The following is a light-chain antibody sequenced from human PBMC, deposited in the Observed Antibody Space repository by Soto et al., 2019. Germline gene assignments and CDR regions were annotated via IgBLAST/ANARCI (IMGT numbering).Light chain of an antibody. CDR2: GAS. J-gene: IGKJ3*01. Sequence: EIVMTQSPATLSVSPGERATLSCRASQSVSSNLAWYQQKPGQAPRLLMYGASTRAAGFPARFSGSGSGTEFTLTISSLQSEDFAVYYCQQYNNWLTFGPGTKVDIK. V-gene: IGKV3-15*01. CDR1: QSVSSN. CDR3: QQYNNWLT.